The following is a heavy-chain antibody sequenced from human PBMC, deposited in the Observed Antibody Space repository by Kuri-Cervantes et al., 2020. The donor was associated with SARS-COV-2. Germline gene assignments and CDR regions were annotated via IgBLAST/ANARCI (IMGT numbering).Heavy chain of an antibody. CDR2: ISYDGSKK. CDR3: AKEYYDFWSGYYYYYMDV. V-gene: IGHV3-30*18. J-gene: IGHJ6*03. D-gene: IGHD3-3*01. Sequence: GESLKISCAASGLTFSNYGMHWVRQAPGKGLEWVAVISYDGSKKYYADSVKGRFTISRDNSKNTLYLQMNSLRAEDTAVYYCAKEYYDFWSGYYYYYMDVWGKGTAVTVSS. CDR1: GLTFSNYG.